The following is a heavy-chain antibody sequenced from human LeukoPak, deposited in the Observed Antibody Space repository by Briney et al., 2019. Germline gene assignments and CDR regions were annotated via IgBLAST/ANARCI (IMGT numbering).Heavy chain of an antibody. CDR2: IYYSGST. CDR3: ARGGFGELSGY. CDR1: GGSISSYY. D-gene: IGHD3-10*01. Sequence: SETLSLTCTVSGGSISSYYWSWIRQPPGKGLEWIGYIYYSGSTNYNPSLKSRVTISVDTSKNQFSLKLSSVTAADTAVYYCARGGFGELSGYLGQGTLVTVSS. V-gene: IGHV4-59*01. J-gene: IGHJ4*02.